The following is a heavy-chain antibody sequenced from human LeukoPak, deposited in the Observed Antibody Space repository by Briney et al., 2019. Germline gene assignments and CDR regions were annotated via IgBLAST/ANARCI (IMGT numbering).Heavy chain of an antibody. V-gene: IGHV4-34*01. D-gene: IGHD1-14*01. Sequence: PAEPLSLPCAVYGRSFSGYYWSWIRQPPGEGLEWIGEINHSGSTNYNPSLKSRVTISVDTSKNQFSLKLSSVTAADTAVYYCASETGDYWGQGTLVTVSS. J-gene: IGHJ4*02. CDR1: GRSFSGYY. CDR3: ASETGDY. CDR2: INHSGST.